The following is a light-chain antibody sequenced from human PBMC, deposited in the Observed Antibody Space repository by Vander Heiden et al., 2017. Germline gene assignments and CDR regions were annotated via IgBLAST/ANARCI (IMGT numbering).Light chain of an antibody. CDR3: QQAYGFPPT. Sequence: DIQMTQSPSSVSASVGDRVTITCRASLDISTYLAWYQQKPGKAPNLLIYGTSTLISDVPSRFRGSGNGTDFTLTISSLQPEDSATYYCQQAYGFPPTFGEGTSLEI. CDR2: GTS. V-gene: IGKV1-12*01. J-gene: IGKJ5*01. CDR1: LDISTY.